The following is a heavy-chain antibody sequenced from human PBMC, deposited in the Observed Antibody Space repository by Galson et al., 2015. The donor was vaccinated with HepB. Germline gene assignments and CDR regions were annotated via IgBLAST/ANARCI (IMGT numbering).Heavy chain of an antibody. CDR1: GFTFSSYA. Sequence: SLRLSCAASGFTFSSYAMHWVRQAPGKGLEWVAVISYDGSNKYYADSVKGRFTISRDNSKNTLYLQMNSLRAEDTAVYYCARGYSSGGYYYYGMDVWGQGTTVTVSS. V-gene: IGHV3-30*04. J-gene: IGHJ6*02. D-gene: IGHD6-19*01. CDR2: ISYDGSNK. CDR3: ARGYSSGGYYYYGMDV.